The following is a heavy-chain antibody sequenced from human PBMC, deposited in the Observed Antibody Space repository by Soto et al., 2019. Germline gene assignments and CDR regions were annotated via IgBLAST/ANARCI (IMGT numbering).Heavy chain of an antibody. CDR1: GFTVSSNY. CDR2: IYSGGST. Sequence: GGSLRLSCAASGFTVSSNYMSWVRQAPGKGLEWVSVIYSGGSTYYADSVKGRFTISRDNSKNTLYLQMNSLRAEDTAVYYCARGSLGNWFDPWGQGTLVTVSS. D-gene: IGHD7-27*01. V-gene: IGHV3-53*01. CDR3: ARGSLGNWFDP. J-gene: IGHJ5*02.